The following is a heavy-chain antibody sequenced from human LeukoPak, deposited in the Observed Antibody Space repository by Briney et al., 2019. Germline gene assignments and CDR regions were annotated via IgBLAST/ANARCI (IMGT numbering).Heavy chain of an antibody. CDR1: GYTFTSYG. V-gene: IGHV1-18*01. J-gene: IGHJ4*02. CDR2: ISAYNGYT. D-gene: IGHD3-10*01. Sequence: ASVKVSCKASGYTFTSYGISWVRQAPGQGLEWMGWISAYNGYTNYAQNLQGRVTMTTDTSTSTAYMELRSLRSDDTAVYYCARGQTNRLLWVGELLSNINPFDYWGQGTLVTVSS. CDR3: ARGQTNRLLWVGELLSNINPFDY.